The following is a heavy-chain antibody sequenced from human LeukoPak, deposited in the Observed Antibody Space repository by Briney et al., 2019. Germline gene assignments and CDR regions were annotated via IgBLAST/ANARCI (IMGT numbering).Heavy chain of an antibody. CDR2: INHSGST. J-gene: IGHJ2*01. CDR1: GGSFSGYY. V-gene: IGHV4-34*01. CDR3: ARRLDL. Sequence: SETLSLTCAVYGGSFSGYYWSWIRQPPGRGLEWIGEINHSGSTTYNPSLKSRVTISVDTSKKQFFLKLSSVTAADTAVYYCARRLDLRGRGTLVTVSS.